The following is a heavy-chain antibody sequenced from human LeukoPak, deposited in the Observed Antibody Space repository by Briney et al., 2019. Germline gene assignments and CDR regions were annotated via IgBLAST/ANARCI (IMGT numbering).Heavy chain of an antibody. V-gene: IGHV4-34*01. J-gene: IGHJ2*01. CDR1: GGSFSGYY. D-gene: IGHD6-19*01. CDR2: INHSGST. Sequence: PSETLSLTCAVYGGSFSGYYWSWIRQPPGKGLEWIGEINHSGSTNYNPSLKSRVTISVDTSKNQFSLKLSSVTAADTAVYYCARGRGQWLVVRSYWYFDLWGRGTLVTVSS. CDR3: ARGRGQWLVVRSYWYFDL.